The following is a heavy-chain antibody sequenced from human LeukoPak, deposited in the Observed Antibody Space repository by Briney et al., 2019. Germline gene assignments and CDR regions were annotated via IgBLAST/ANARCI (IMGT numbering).Heavy chain of an antibody. J-gene: IGHJ4*02. CDR1: GFTSSHYG. Sequence: GGSLRLSCAASGFTSSHYGIHWVRQAPGKGLEWVSFIRNDGRLQYYADSVKGRFTISRDNSNNILYLQMNSLRAEDTAVYYCAKDQGSSGSYDFDYWGQGTLVIVSS. CDR2: IRNDGRLQ. CDR3: AKDQGSSGSYDFDY. V-gene: IGHV3-30*02. D-gene: IGHD1-26*01.